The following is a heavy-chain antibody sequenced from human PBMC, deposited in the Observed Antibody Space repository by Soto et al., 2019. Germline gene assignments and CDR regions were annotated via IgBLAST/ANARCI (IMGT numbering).Heavy chain of an antibody. V-gene: IGHV3-23*01. J-gene: IGHJ4*02. CDR1: GFTFSSYA. D-gene: IGHD4-17*01. CDR3: AKDFVVETTVTPPYYFDY. CDR2: ISGSGGST. Sequence: EVQLLESGGGLVQPGGSLRLSCAASGFTFSSYAMSWVRQAPGKGLEWVSAISGSGGSTYYADSVKGRFTISRDNSKNTLYLQMNSLRAEDTAVYYCAKDFVVETTVTPPYYFDYWGQGTLVTVSS.